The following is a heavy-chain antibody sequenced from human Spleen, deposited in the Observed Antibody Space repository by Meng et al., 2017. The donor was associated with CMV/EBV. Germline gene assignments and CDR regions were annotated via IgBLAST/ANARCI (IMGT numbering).Heavy chain of an antibody. J-gene: IGHJ4*02. V-gene: IGHV3-74*01. Sequence: VQLVESGGGLVRPGGSLRLSCADSGFTFSNYWMHWVRQVPGKGLLWVSRINTDGTFTSYADSVKGRFTISRDNARNTLYLQMDSLRADDSAVYYCGRDLSGERDHWGQGTLVTVSS. CDR1: GFTFSNYW. CDR3: GRDLSGERDH. D-gene: IGHD1-26*01. CDR2: INTDGTFT.